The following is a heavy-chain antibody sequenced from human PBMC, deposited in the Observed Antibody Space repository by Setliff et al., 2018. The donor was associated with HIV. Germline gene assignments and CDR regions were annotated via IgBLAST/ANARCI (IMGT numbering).Heavy chain of an antibody. J-gene: IGHJ4*02. Sequence: ASETLSLTCTVSGGSISSYYWSWIRQPPGKGLEWIGYIYTSGSTNYNPSLKSRVTISVDTSKNQFSLKLNSVTAADTAVYYCARGLSFYDPGGFDYWGQGTLVTVSS. CDR1: GGSISSYY. CDR2: IYTSGST. CDR3: ARGLSFYDPGGFDY. D-gene: IGHD3-22*01. V-gene: IGHV4-4*09.